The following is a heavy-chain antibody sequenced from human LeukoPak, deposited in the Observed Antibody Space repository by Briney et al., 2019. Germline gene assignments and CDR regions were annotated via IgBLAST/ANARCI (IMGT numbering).Heavy chain of an antibody. CDR2: ISGDGSTT. D-gene: IGHD3-10*01. CDR1: GFTIDNYA. J-gene: IGHJ4*02. V-gene: IGHV3-43D*03. CDR3: ARDLSEYGWFGELYY. Sequence: GGSLRLSCAASGFTIDNYAMQWVRQPPGRGLEWVSLISGDGSTTYYADSVKGRFTISRDNAKKSLYLQMNSLRAEDTAVYYCARDLSEYGWFGELYYWGQGTLVTVSS.